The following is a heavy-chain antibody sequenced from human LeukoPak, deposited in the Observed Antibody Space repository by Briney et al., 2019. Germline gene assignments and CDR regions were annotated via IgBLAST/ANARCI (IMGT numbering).Heavy chain of an antibody. CDR1: GGTFSSYA. CDR2: IIPIFGTA. D-gene: IGHD1-26*01. Sequence: ASVKVSFKASGGTFSSYAISWVRQAPGQGLEWMGGIIPIFGTANYAQKFQGRVTITADESTSTAYMELSSLRSEDTAVYYCARSMWELLGYFDYWGRGTLVTVSS. V-gene: IGHV1-69*13. J-gene: IGHJ4*02. CDR3: ARSMWELLGYFDY.